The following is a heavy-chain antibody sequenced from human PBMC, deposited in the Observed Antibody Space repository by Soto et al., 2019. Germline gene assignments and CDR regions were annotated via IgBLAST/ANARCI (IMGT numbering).Heavy chain of an antibody. D-gene: IGHD3-22*01. CDR3: TTDSYSTMIEVRFDY. J-gene: IGHJ4*01. V-gene: IGHV3-15*07. Sequence: EVQLVDSGGDLVKPGGSLRLSCAGSGFVFSNAWINWVRQAPGKGLEWVGRIKSKALGGTTDFAAPVRGRFAITRDDSRNMAYMQMNSLNTEDTAVYYCTTDSYSTMIEVRFDYWGHGTTVTVSS. CDR1: GFVFSNAW. CDR2: IKSKALGGTT.